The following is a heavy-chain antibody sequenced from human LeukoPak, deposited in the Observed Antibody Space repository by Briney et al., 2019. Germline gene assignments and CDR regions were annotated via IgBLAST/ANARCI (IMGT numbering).Heavy chain of an antibody. CDR3: ARYREYCSGGSCQGYYYGMDV. V-gene: IGHV4-30-4*01. Sequence: SQTLSLTCTVSGGSISSGDYYWIWIRQPPGKGLEWIGYIYYRGSTYYNPSLKSRVTISVDTSKNQFSLKLRSVTAADTAVYYCARYREYCSGGSCQGYYYGMDVWGKGTTVTVSS. D-gene: IGHD2-15*01. J-gene: IGHJ6*04. CDR2: IYYRGST. CDR1: GGSISSGDYY.